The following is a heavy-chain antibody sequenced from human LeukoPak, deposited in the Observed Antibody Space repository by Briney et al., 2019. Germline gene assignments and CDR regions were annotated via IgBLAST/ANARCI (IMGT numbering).Heavy chain of an antibody. Sequence: SETLSLTCTVSGGSISSYYWSWIRQPPGKGLEWLGYIYYSGGTNYNPSLKSRVTISVGTSKNLFSLKLGSVTAADTAVYYCARGSYYYDSSGYRLFDYWGQGTLVTVSS. V-gene: IGHV4-59*01. D-gene: IGHD3-22*01. CDR2: IYYSGGT. CDR1: GGSISSYY. J-gene: IGHJ4*02. CDR3: ARGSYYYDSSGYRLFDY.